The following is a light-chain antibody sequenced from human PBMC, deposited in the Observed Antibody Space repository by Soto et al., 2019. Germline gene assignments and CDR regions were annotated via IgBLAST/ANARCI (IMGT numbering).Light chain of an antibody. V-gene: IGLV7-43*01. CDR3: LLYYDGADV. CDR2: STS. J-gene: IGLJ1*01. CDR1: TGAVTSGNY. Sequence: QAVVTQEPSLTVSPGGTVTLTCASSTGAVTSGNYPNWFQQKPGQAPRTLIYSTSNKDSWTPARFSGSLLGGKAALTLSSVQPEDEAEYYCLLYYDGADVFGTGTKLTVL.